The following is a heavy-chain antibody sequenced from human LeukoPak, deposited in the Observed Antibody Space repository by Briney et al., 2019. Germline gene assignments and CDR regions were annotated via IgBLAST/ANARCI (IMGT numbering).Heavy chain of an antibody. V-gene: IGHV3-73*01. CDR2: IRSKANNYAT. CDR1: GFTFSVSA. Sequence: GGSLRLSCAASGFTFSVSAVYWVRQASGKGLEWVGRIRSKANNYATAYAASVRGRFTISRDDSKNTAYLQMNSLKTEDTAVYYCTRLLAEGCWGQGTLVTVSS. J-gene: IGHJ4*02. CDR3: TRLLAEGC.